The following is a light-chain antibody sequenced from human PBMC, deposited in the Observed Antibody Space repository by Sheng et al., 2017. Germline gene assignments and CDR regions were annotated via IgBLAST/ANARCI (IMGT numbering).Light chain of an antibody. CDR2: KDT. Sequence: SYELTQPPSVSVSPGQTARITCSGDQLSKQYAYWYHQKPGQAPVLVIYKDTERSSGIPERFSGSSSGTTVTLTISGVQAEDEGDYYCQSGDSSGSTYVFGTGTEVTVL. CDR3: QSGDSSGSTYV. CDR1: QLSKQY. V-gene: IGLV3-25*03. J-gene: IGLJ1*01.